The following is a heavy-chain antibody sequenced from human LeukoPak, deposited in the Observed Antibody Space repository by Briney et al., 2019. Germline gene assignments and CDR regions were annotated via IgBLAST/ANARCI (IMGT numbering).Heavy chain of an antibody. Sequence: NPSQTLSLTCSVSGDSLKIGVYDSRWISRHPGEFLEWIGYVYHTGTTYYIPSLESRVTLSVDTSKNQFSLKLNSVTAADTAVYYCARDRWTVGAFDIWGQGTLVTVSS. CDR1: GDSLKIGVYD. CDR3: ARDRWTVGAFDI. D-gene: IGHD3/OR15-3a*01. V-gene: IGHV4-31*03. J-gene: IGHJ3*02. CDR2: VYHTGTT.